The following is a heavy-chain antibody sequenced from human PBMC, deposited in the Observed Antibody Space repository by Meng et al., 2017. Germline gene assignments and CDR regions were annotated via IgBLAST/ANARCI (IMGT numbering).Heavy chain of an antibody. CDR3: ARDRGAVAGTNFDY. CDR2: IYHSGST. J-gene: IGHJ4*02. D-gene: IGHD6-19*01. V-gene: IGHV4-4*02. CDR1: GGSISSSNW. Sequence: QDQLQELCPCLVKASGTLSPTCAVSGGSISSSNWWSWGRQPPGKGLEWIGEIYHSGSTNSNPSLKSRVTISVDKSKNQFSLKLSSVTAADTAVYYCARDRGAVAGTNFDYWGQGTLVTVSS.